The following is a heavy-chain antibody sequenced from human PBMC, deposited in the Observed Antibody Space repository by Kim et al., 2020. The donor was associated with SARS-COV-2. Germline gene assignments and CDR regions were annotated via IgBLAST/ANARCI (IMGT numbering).Heavy chain of an antibody. V-gene: IGHV4-34*01. CDR3: SKRKSSGFYY. Sequence: SETLSLTCAIDGASLSGDFWSWIRQPPGKGLEWIGDIKHSGTTNYNPALKSRVAFSTDTSKNQLSLTLKSVTAADTAIYYCSKRKSSGFYYWGQGTLVIV. CDR1: GASLSGDF. CDR2: IKHSGTT. D-gene: IGHD3-22*01. J-gene: IGHJ4*02.